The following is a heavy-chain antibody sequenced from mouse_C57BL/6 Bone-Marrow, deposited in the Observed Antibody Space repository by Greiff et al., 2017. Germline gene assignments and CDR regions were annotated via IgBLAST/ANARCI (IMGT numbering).Heavy chain of an antibody. CDR3: ATTVAWGYWYFDV. CDR2: ISYDCSN. V-gene: IGHV3-6*01. Sequence: EVPLQQSGPGLVKPSQSLSLTCSFTVYSITSGYYWNWIRQFPGNKLEWMGYISYDCSNNSNPSPQNRISITRDPSKNQFFLKLNSVTTEDTATYYCATTVAWGYWYFDVWGTGTTVTVSS. J-gene: IGHJ1*03. CDR1: VYSITSGYY. D-gene: IGHD1-1*01.